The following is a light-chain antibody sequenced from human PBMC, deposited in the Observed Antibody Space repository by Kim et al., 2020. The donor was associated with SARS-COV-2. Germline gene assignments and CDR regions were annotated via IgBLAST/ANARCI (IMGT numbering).Light chain of an antibody. V-gene: IGKV3-20*01. J-gene: IGKJ1*01. Sequence: SPGEKATLSCRVRQSVSSSSLAWYQQKPGQAPRLLIYGASNWATGIPDRFSGSGSGTDFTLTISGVEPEDAAVYYCQQYGSSPQTFGQGTKVDIK. CDR1: QSVSSSS. CDR2: GAS. CDR3: QQYGSSPQT.